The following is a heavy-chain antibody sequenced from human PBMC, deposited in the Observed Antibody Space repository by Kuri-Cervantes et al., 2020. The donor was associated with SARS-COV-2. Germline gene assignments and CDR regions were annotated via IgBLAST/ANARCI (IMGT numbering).Heavy chain of an antibody. J-gene: IGHJ4*02. CDR3: ARAQEHNAQQLAGVDY. V-gene: IGHV1-46*01. CDR1: GYTFTSYY. Sequence: ASVKVSCKASGYTFTSYYMHWVRQAPGQGLEWMGIINPSGGSTSYAQKFQGRVTMTRDTSTSTVYMELSSLRSEDTAVYYCARAQEHNAQQLAGVDYWGRGTLVTVSS. CDR2: INPSGGST. D-gene: IGHD6-13*01.